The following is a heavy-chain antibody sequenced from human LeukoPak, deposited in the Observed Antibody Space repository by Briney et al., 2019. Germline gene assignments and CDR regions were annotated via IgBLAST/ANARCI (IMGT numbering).Heavy chain of an antibody. CDR1: GGSVSSPTYY. V-gene: IGHV4-39*01. D-gene: IGHD3-10*01. Sequence: SETLSLTCTVSGGSVSSPTYYWAWVRQPPGKRPEWIGSIYHSGTTYYHPSLKSRVTISVDTSNNQFSLSLSSVTAADTAVYYCARHKAGDISYYGGCMDVWGKGTTATVSS. J-gene: IGHJ6*03. CDR2: IYHSGTT. CDR3: ARHKAGDISYYGGCMDV.